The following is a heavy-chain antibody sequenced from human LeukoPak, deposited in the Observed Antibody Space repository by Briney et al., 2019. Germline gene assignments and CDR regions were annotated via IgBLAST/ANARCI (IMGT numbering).Heavy chain of an antibody. CDR1: GGSISSYY. CDR2: IYTSGST. D-gene: IGHD2-2*01. Sequence: PSETLSLTCTVSGGSISSYYWSWIRQPAGKGLEWIGRIYTSGSTNYNPSLKSRVTMSVDTSKNQFSLKLSSVTAADTAVYYCARVRSRVVPAAKNDAFDIWGQGTMVTVSS. J-gene: IGHJ3*02. V-gene: IGHV4-4*07. CDR3: ARVRSRVVPAAKNDAFDI.